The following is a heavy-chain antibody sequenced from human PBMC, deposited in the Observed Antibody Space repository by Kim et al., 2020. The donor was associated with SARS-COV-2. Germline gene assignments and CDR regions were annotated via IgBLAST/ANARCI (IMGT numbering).Heavy chain of an antibody. D-gene: IGHD5-18*01. V-gene: IGHV3-30*04. CDR1: GFTFSSYA. CDR2: ISYDGSNK. Sequence: GGSLRLSCAASGFTFSSYAMHWVRQAPGKGLEWVAVISYDGSNKYYADSVKGRFTISRDNSKNTLYLQMNSLRAEDTAVYYCAREIRPTWIQLLPGDYWGQGTLVTVSS. CDR3: AREIRPTWIQLLPGDY. J-gene: IGHJ4*02.